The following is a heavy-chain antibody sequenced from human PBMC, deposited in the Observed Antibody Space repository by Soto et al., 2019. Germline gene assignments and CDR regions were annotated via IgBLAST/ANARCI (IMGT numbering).Heavy chain of an antibody. D-gene: IGHD2-8*01. V-gene: IGHV3-33*03. CDR2: IWYHGGNE. Sequence: QVQLVESGGGVVQPGRSLRLSCAVSGFTFSDFGMHWVHQAPGKGLEWVALIWYHGGNEEYADSVKGRFSISRDNSKNTLYLQMDSLRAEDTAVYYCARRGCAKGVCYNSCDMWGQGTMVTVSS. CDR3: ARRGCAKGVCYNSCDM. CDR1: GFTFSDFG. J-gene: IGHJ3*02.